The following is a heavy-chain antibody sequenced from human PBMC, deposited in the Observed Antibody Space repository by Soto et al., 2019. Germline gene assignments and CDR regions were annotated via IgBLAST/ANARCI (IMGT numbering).Heavy chain of an antibody. CDR1: GYSFTSYW. J-gene: IGHJ4*02. D-gene: IGHD3-9*01. V-gene: IGHV5-51*01. CDR3: ARHYDILTGFDY. Sequence: XEFLKTSFKGAGYSFTSYWIGWVGQMPGKGLEWMGIIYPGDSDTRYSPSFQGQVTISADKSISTAYLQWSSLRASDTAMYYCARHYDILTGFDYWGQGTLVTVSS. CDR2: IYPGDSDT.